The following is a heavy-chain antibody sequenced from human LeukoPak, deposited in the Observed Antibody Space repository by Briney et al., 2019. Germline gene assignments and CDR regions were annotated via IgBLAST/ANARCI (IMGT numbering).Heavy chain of an antibody. CDR1: GFAFSTYV. Sequence: GGSLRLSCSASGFAFSTYVMHWVRQAPGKGLECISGIDSNGGRTYYADSVKGRFTISRDNSKNTLYLQMSSLRVEDTAVYYCLKDGGTVWNVVNYYFDFWGQGTLVTVSS. V-gene: IGHV3-64D*06. D-gene: IGHD1-1*01. CDR2: IDSNGGRT. J-gene: IGHJ4*02. CDR3: LKDGGTVWNVVNYYFDF.